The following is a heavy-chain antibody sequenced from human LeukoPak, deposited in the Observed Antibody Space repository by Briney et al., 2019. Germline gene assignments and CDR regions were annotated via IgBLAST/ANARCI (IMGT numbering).Heavy chain of an antibody. D-gene: IGHD6-6*01. J-gene: IGHJ4*02. CDR3: ARARDSSSSLKSYFDY. CDR1: GYRFTNYY. Sequence: ASVKVSCKASGYRFTNYYIHWVRQAPGQGLEWMGIINPSGGSTSYAQKFQGRVTMTRDMSTSTVYMELSSLRSEDTAVYYCARARDSSSSLKSYFDYWGQGTLVTVSS. CDR2: INPSGGST. V-gene: IGHV1-46*01.